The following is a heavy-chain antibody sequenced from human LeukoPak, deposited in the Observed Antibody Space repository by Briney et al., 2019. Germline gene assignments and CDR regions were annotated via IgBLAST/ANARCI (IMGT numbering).Heavy chain of an antibody. CDR1: GFSFDDYT. J-gene: IGHJ4*02. CDR3: AKGIGDYGDY. V-gene: IGHV3-43*01. Sequence: GGSLRLYCAASGFSFDDYTMHWVRQAPGKGLEWVSLISWDGGSTHYADSVKGRFTISRDNSKNTLYLQMNSLRTEDTAFYYCAKGIGDYGDYWGQGTLVTVSS. D-gene: IGHD4-17*01. CDR2: ISWDGGST.